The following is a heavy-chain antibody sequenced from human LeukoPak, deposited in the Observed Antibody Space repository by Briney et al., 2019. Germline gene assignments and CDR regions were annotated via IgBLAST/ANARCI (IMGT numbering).Heavy chain of an antibody. CDR3: ARDPNTAGLKYCFDS. Sequence: SETLSLTCSVSGGAISGSTHYWGWVRQSPGKGLEWIGSIYFTGSTDYNPSLKSRVTLSVDTSKDQFSLNLNSVTAADTAVYYCARDPNTAGLKYCFDSWGQGILVTVSS. CDR1: GGAISGSTHY. V-gene: IGHV4-39*07. CDR2: IYFTGST. D-gene: IGHD2-21*02. J-gene: IGHJ4*02.